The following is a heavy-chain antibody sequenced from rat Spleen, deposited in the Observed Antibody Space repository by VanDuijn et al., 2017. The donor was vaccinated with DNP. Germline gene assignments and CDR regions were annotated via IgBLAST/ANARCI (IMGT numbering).Heavy chain of an antibody. CDR2: ITYDGSRT. V-gene: IGHV5S10*01. CDR3: TTFEGTNA. D-gene: IGHD1-11*01. CDR1: GFIFGDYA. J-gene: IGHJ4*01. Sequence: EVQLVESGGRLVQPGKSLRISCVVSGFIFGDYAMAWVRRSPERGLEWVATITYDGSRTYCRDSVKGRFTISRDNAKSTLYLQMDSLRSEDTATYYCTTFEGTNAWGQGTSVTVSS.